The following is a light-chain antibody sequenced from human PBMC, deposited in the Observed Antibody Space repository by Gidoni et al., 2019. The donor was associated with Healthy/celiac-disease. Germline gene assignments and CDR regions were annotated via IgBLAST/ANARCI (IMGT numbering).Light chain of an antibody. CDR2: AAS. Sequence: DIQMTQSPSSLSASVGDRVTITCRASQSISSYLNGYQQKPGKATKLLIYAASSLQSGVPSRFSVSGSGTEFTLTIISLQPEDFATYYCQQSYSTPYTFGQGTKLEIK. J-gene: IGKJ2*01. CDR1: QSISSY. CDR3: QQSYSTPYT. V-gene: IGKV1-39*01.